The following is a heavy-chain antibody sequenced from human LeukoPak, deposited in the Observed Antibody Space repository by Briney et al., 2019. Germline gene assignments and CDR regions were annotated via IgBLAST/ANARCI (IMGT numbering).Heavy chain of an antibody. J-gene: IGHJ5*02. CDR2: ISYDGSNK. Sequence: EGSLRLSCAASGFTFSSYAMHWVRQAPGKGLEWVAVISYDGSNKYYADSVKGRFTISRDNSKNTLYLQMNSLRAEDTAVYYCARERDYYDSSGYYYVGWFDPWGQGTLVTVSS. V-gene: IGHV3-30-3*01. CDR3: ARERDYYDSSGYYYVGWFDP. CDR1: GFTFSSYA. D-gene: IGHD3-22*01.